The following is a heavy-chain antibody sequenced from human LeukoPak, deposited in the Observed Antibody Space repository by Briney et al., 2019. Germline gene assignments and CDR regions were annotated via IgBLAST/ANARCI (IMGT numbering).Heavy chain of an antibody. D-gene: IGHD5-24*01. CDR1: GFTFSSYG. CDR2: ISYDGSNK. Sequence: RSLRLSCAASGFTFSSYGMHWVRQAPGKGLEWVAVISYDGSNKYYADSVKGRFTISRDNSKNTLYLQMNSLRAEDTAVYYCAKGRNFDYWGQGTLVTVSS. V-gene: IGHV3-30*18. J-gene: IGHJ4*02. CDR3: AKGRNFDY.